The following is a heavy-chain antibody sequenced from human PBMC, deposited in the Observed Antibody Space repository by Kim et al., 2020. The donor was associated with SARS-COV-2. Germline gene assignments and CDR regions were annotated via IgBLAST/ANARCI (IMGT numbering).Heavy chain of an antibody. Sequence: GGSLRLSCAASGFTFSSYSMNWVRQAPGKGLEWVSYISSSSSTIYYADSVKGRFTISRDNAKNSLYLQMNSLRDEDTAVYYCARGAPRGSYYYYGMDVWGQGTTVTVSS. CDR2: ISSSSSTI. J-gene: IGHJ6*02. CDR1: GFTFSSYS. V-gene: IGHV3-48*02. CDR3: ARGAPRGSYYYYGMDV. D-gene: IGHD2-15*01.